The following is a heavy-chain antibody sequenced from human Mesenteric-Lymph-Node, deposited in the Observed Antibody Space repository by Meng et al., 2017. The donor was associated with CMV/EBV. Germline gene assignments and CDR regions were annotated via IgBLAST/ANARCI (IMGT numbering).Heavy chain of an antibody. J-gene: IGHJ4*02. CDR1: GYTFTAYY. D-gene: IGHD3-3*01. Sequence: ASVKVSCKASGYTFTAYYMYWMRQAPGQGLECMGWINPNSGGTNYAQKFQGRVTMTRDTSITTAYMELSRLRSDDTAVYYCARENSPYDFWSANKEGYFDYWGQGTLVTVSS. V-gene: IGHV1-2*02. CDR2: INPNSGGT. CDR3: ARENSPYDFWSANKEGYFDY.